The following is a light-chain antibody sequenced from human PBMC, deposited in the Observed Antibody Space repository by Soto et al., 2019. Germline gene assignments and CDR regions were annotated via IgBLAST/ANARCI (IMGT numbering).Light chain of an antibody. CDR3: QSYDSSLSAVV. Sequence: QSALTQPPSVSGAPGQRVTISCTGSRSNIGTGYDVHWYQQLPGTAPKLLIYGNSHRPSGVPDRFSGSKSGTSASLAITGLQAEDEADYYCQSYDSSLSAVVFGAGTKLTVL. J-gene: IGLJ2*01. CDR1: RSNIGTGYD. CDR2: GNS. V-gene: IGLV1-40*01.